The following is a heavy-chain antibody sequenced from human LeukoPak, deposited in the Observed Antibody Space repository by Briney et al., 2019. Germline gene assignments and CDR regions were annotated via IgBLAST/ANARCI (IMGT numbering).Heavy chain of an antibody. CDR2: ISSSSSYI. CDR3: ARARSYYDILTGFDY. V-gene: IGHV3-21*01. J-gene: IGHJ4*02. D-gene: IGHD3-9*01. Sequence: PGGSLRLSCAASGFTFSSYSMNWVRQAPGKGLEWVSSISSSSSYIYYADSVKGRFTISRDNAKNSLYLQMNSLRAEDTAVYYCARARSYYDILTGFDYWGQGTLVTVSS. CDR1: GFTFSSYS.